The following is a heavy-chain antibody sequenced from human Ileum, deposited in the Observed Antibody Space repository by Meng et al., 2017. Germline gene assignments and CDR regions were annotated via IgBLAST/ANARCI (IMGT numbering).Heavy chain of an antibody. J-gene: IGHJ4*02. D-gene: IGHD1-26*01. V-gene: IGHV4-61*08. Sequence: QVQLQDSGPGRVRPSETLSLICTVSGGSVSRAGYQWGWIRQPPGKGLEWIGYASTNYNPSLKSRVTISLDTSRNQFSLSLSSVTAADTAVYYCARDHMGSLDYWGQGILVTVSS. CDR2: AST. CDR3: ARDHMGSLDY. CDR1: GGSVSRAGYQ.